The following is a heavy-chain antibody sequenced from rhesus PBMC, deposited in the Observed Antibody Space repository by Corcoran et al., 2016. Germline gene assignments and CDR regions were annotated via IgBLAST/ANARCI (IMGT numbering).Heavy chain of an antibody. J-gene: IGHJ4*01. CDR3: ARGFGYSYDY. CDR2: LLVSSGST. CDR1: GGSISSNY. Sequence: QVQLQESGPGLVKPSQTLSLTCAVSGGSISSNYWSWIRQPPGKGVEWLGRLLVSSGSTTYNPSLTSRVTIATDTSKNQFCLKLSSVTAADTAVDYCARGFGYSYDYWGQGVLVTVSS. V-gene: IGHV4-147*01. D-gene: IGHD5-12*01.